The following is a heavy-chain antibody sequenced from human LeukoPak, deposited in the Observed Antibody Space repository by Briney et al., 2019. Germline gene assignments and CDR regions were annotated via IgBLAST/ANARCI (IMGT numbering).Heavy chain of an antibody. CDR1: GFTFSNAW. Sequence: GGSLRLSCAASGFTFSNAWMSWVRQAPGKGLEWVGRIKSKTDGGTTDYAAPVKGRFTISRDDSKNTLYLQMNSLKTEDTAVYHCTTEEEEELPIRDYWGQGTLVTVSS. J-gene: IGHJ4*02. D-gene: IGHD3-16*01. CDR2: IKSKTDGGTT. CDR3: TTEEEEELPIRDY. V-gene: IGHV3-15*01.